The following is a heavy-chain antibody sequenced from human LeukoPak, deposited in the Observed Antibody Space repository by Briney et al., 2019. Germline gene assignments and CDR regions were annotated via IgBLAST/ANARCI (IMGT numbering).Heavy chain of an antibody. CDR2: MNPNSGNT. V-gene: IGHV1-8*01. D-gene: IGHD3-3*01. Sequence: GASVKVSCKASGYTFTSYDINWVRQATGQGLEWMGWMNPNSGNTGYAQKFQGRVTMTRNTPISTAYMELSSLRSEDTAVYYCARVFYDFWSGYLANAFDIWGQGTMVTVSS. CDR1: GYTFTSYD. J-gene: IGHJ3*02. CDR3: ARVFYDFWSGYLANAFDI.